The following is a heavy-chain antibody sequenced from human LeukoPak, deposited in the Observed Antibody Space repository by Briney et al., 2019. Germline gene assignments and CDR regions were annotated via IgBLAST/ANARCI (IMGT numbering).Heavy chain of an antibody. Sequence: ASVKVSCKDSGGTFSSYAISWVRQAPGQGLEWMGRIIPILGIANYAQKFQGRVTITADKSTSTAYMELSSLRSEDTAVYYCARVPHSSGWYRYFDYWGQGTLVTVSS. J-gene: IGHJ4*02. CDR2: IIPILGIA. V-gene: IGHV1-69*04. D-gene: IGHD6-19*01. CDR3: ARVPHSSGWYRYFDY. CDR1: GGTFSSYA.